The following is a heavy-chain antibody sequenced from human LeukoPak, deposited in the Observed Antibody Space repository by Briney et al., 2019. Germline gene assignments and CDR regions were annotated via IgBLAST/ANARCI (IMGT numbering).Heavy chain of an antibody. Sequence: SETLSLTCTVSGDSISSRGYYWGWIRQPPGKGLEWLGSMYYSGSTYYNPSLKSRVTISVDTSKNQFSLKLSSVTAADTAVYYCARHYYETSGYFLYYFDYWGQGTLVTVSS. V-gene: IGHV4-39*01. CDR2: MYYSGST. J-gene: IGHJ4*02. CDR3: ARHYYETSGYFLYYFDY. CDR1: GDSISSRGYY. D-gene: IGHD3-22*01.